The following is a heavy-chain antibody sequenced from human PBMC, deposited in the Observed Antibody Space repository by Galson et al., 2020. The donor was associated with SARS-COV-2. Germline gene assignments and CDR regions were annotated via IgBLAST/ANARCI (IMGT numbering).Heavy chain of an antibody. CDR3: ARDWYGLAV. V-gene: IGHV3-72*01. CDR2: TRNKAKSYTT. CDR1: GFTFSDYY. Sequence: GGSLRLSCETSGFTFSDYYMDWVRQAPGKGLEWVGRTRNKAKSYTTEYAASVKSRFTISRDEAKNSLYLQMNSLKTEDTAVYYCARDWYGLAVWGQGTTVTVSS. J-gene: IGHJ6*02.